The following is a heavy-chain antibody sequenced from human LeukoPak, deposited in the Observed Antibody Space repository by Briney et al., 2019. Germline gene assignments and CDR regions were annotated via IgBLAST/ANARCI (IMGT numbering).Heavy chain of an antibody. CDR3: AREGYYDILTLFRSGPIRYYYYYMDV. Sequence: PGGSLRLSCAASGFTFSSYEMNWVRQAPGKGLEWDSYISSSGSTIYYADSVKGRFTISRDNAKNSLYLQMNSLRAEDTAVYYCAREGYYDILTLFRSGPIRYYYYYMDVWGKGTTVTISS. CDR1: GFTFSSYE. CDR2: ISSSGSTI. V-gene: IGHV3-48*03. D-gene: IGHD3-9*01. J-gene: IGHJ6*03.